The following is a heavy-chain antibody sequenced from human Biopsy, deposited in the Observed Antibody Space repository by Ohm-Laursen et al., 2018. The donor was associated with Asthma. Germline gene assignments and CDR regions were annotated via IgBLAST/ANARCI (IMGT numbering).Heavy chain of an antibody. CDR2: INVEGSTT. CDR3: ARGREGSGSYFTSHWFDP. D-gene: IGHD3-10*01. CDR1: GFTFTDYW. J-gene: IGHJ5*02. V-gene: IGHV3-74*01. Sequence: SLRLSCAASGFTFTDYWMHCVRQAPGKGLVWVSRINVEGSTTNYADSVEGRFTISRDNAKNTLYLQMNSLRVEDTAVYYCARGREGSGSYFTSHWFDPWGQGTLVTVSS.